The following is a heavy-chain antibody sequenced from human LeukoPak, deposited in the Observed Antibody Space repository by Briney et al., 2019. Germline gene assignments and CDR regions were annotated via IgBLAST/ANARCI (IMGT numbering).Heavy chain of an antibody. CDR2: IYGADGT. Sequence: GGSLRLSCSASGFTFSSYAMHWVRQAPGKGLEWVSVIYGADGTYYADSVKGRFSISRDKSKNTLYLQMNNLRPEDTAAYYCARDGSLGATNPFDNWGQGTLVTVSS. CDR3: ARDGSLGATNPFDN. CDR1: GFTFSSYA. D-gene: IGHD1-26*01. J-gene: IGHJ5*02. V-gene: IGHV3-66*01.